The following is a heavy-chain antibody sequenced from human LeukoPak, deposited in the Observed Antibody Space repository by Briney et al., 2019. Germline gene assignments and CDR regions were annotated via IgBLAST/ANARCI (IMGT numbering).Heavy chain of an antibody. D-gene: IGHD6-19*01. CDR1: GFTFSSYA. CDR2: ISYDGSNK. J-gene: IGHJ4*02. V-gene: IGHV3-30*04. CDR3: ARGVRIAVAGNIDY. Sequence: GGSLRLSCAASGFTFSSYAMHWVRQGPGKGLEWVAAISYDGSNKKYADSVKGRFTISRDNSKNTLYLQMNSLRAEDTAVCYCARGVRIAVAGNIDYWGQGTLVTVSS.